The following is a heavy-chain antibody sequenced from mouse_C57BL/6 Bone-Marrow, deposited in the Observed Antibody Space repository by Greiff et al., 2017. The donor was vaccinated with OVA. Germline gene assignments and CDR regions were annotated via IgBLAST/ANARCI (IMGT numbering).Heavy chain of an antibody. D-gene: IGHD1-1*01. CDR1: GFSLTSYG. CDR3: ARHEGDYYYGSSYGWFAY. CDR2: IWSDGST. Sequence: VMLVESGPGLVAPSQSLSITCTVSGFSLTSYGVHWVRQPPGKGLEWLVVIWSDGSTTYNSALKSRLSISKDNSKSQVFLKMNSLQTDDTAMYYCARHEGDYYYGSSYGWFAYWGQGTLVTVSA. J-gene: IGHJ3*01. V-gene: IGHV2-6-1*01.